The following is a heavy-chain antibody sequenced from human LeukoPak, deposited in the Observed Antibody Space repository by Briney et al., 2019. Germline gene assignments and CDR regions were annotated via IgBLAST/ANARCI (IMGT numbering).Heavy chain of an antibody. Sequence: GGSLRLSCTASGFTFGDYAMSWIRQAPGKGLEWVSYISSSGSTVYYADSVKGRFTISRDNAKNSLYLQMNSLRAEDTAVYYCARASSRTVLRFLEWLLDYWGQGTLVTVSS. CDR1: GFTFGDYA. V-gene: IGHV3-11*04. J-gene: IGHJ4*02. CDR2: ISSSGSTV. D-gene: IGHD3-3*01. CDR3: ARASSRTVLRFLEWLLDY.